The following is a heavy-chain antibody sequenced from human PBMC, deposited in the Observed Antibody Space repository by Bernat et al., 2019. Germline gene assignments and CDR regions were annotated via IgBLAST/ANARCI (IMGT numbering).Heavy chain of an antibody. CDR1: GFTFSSYG. CDR3: AKGLAAAGQRGYFDY. Sequence: QVQLVESGGGVVQPGRSLRLSCEASGFTFSSYGMHWVRQAPGKGLEWVAVISYDENNKYYGDSVKGRFTISRDNSKTTLYLQMNSLRGEDTAVYYCAKGLAAAGQRGYFDYWGEGTLVTVSS. J-gene: IGHJ4*02. CDR2: ISYDENNK. V-gene: IGHV3-30*18. D-gene: IGHD6-13*01.